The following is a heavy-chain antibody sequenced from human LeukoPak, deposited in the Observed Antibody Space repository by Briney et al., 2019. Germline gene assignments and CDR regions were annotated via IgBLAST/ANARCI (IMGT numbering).Heavy chain of an antibody. D-gene: IGHD6-6*01. CDR2: INPNSGGT. Sequence: ASVKVSCKASGYTFTGYYMHWVRQAPGQGLEWMGWINPNSGGTNYAQKFQGRVTMTRDTSISTAYMELSRLRSDDTAVYYCARAFYESIAARGYYYYYMDVWGKGTTVTVSS. V-gene: IGHV1-2*02. J-gene: IGHJ6*03. CDR3: ARAFYESIAARGYYYYYMDV. CDR1: GYTFTGYY.